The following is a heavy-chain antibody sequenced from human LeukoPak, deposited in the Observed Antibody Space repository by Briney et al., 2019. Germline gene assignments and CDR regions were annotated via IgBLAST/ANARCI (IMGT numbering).Heavy chain of an antibody. CDR3: ARVEYSGNGNLY. Sequence: GGSLRLSCVGSGLTFINYWMTWVRQVPGKGLEWVANINRGGSGKYYLPSVRGRFTIPKDDAKDSLYLQMDSLRPEDTAIYYCARVEYSGNGNLYWGQGTLVTVSS. D-gene: IGHD1-26*01. CDR1: GLTFINYW. CDR2: INRGGSGK. J-gene: IGHJ4*02. V-gene: IGHV3-7*01.